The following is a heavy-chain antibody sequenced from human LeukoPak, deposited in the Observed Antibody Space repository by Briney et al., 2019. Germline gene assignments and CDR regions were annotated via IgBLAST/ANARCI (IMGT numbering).Heavy chain of an antibody. J-gene: IGHJ4*02. D-gene: IGHD2-21*01. CDR3: ARGGLKFFDN. CDR1: GFTFSSYA. V-gene: IGHV3-30-3*01. CDR2: ISYDGSNK. Sequence: PGGSLRLSCAASGFTFSSYAMHWVRQAPGKGLEWVAVISYDGSNKYYADSVKGRFTISRDNSKNTLYLQMNSLRAEDTAVYYCARGGLKFFDNWGQGTLVTVSS.